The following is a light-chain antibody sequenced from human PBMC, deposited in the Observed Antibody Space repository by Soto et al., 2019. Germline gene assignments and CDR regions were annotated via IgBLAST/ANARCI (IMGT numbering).Light chain of an antibody. CDR3: QQSYTTPWT. CDR2: AAS. Sequence: DIQMTQSPSSLSASVGYRLSITCRASQSISSYLNWYQQRPGKAPHLLMYAASSLQSGVPSRFSGSGSGTDFTLTISSLQPEDFESYYCQQSYTTPWTFGQGTKVDIK. V-gene: IGKV1-39*01. J-gene: IGKJ1*01. CDR1: QSISSY.